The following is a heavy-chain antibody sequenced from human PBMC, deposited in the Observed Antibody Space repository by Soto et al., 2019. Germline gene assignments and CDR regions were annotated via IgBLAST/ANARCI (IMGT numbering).Heavy chain of an antibody. CDR2: ISWNSGTI. CDR3: ATYREDSSGWSGMDA. Sequence: GGSLRLSCAASGFIFDDYAMHWVRQVPGKGREWVSAISWNSGTIAYADSVKGRFTISRDNANNSLYLQMNSLRSEDTALYYCATYREDSSGWSGMDALGQRTT. D-gene: IGHD3-22*01. CDR1: GFIFDDYA. J-gene: IGHJ6*02. V-gene: IGHV3-9*01.